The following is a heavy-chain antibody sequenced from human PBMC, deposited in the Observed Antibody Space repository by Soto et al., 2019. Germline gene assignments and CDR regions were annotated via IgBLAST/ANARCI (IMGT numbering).Heavy chain of an antibody. CDR2: IIPIFGTA. J-gene: IGHJ6*02. CDR1: GGTFSSYA. Sequence: WASVKVSCKASGGTFSSYAISWVRQAPGQGLEWMGGIIPIFGTANYAQKFQGRVTITADESTSTAYMELSSLRSEDTAVYYCARRSSMVRGVIRGYYYYYGMDVWGQGTTVTVSS. CDR3: ARRSSMVRGVIRGYYYYYGMDV. D-gene: IGHD3-10*01. V-gene: IGHV1-69*13.